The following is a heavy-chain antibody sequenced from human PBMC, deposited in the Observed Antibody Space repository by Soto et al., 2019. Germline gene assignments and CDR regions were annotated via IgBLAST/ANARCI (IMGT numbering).Heavy chain of an antibody. CDR3: ARERGMTTVTTGGWFDP. CDR2: IIPIFGTA. V-gene: IGHV1-69*01. D-gene: IGHD4-17*01. J-gene: IGHJ5*02. CDR1: GGTFSSYA. Sequence: QVQLVQSGAEVKKPGSSVKVSCKASGGTFSSYAISWVRQAPGQGLEWMGGIIPIFGTANYAQKFQGRVTITADEFTSTAYMELSSLRSEDTAVYYCARERGMTTVTTGGWFDPWGQGTLVTVSS.